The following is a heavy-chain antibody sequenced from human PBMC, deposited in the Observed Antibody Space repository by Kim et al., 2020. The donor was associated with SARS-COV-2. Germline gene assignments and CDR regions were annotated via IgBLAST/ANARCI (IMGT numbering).Heavy chain of an antibody. CDR3: ARGSSGWPRLSADY. CDR2: IYYSGIT. J-gene: IGHJ4*02. V-gene: IGHV4-59*08. Sequence: SETLSLTYTVSGGSISSYYWSWIRQPPGKGLEWIGYIYYSGITNYNPSLKSRVTISLDTSKNQFSLKLSSVTAADTAVYYCARGSSGWPRLSADYWGQGTLVTVSS. D-gene: IGHD6-19*01. CDR1: GGSISSYY.